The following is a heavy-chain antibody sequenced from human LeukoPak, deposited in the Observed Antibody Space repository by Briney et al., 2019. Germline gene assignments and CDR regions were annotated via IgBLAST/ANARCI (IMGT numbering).Heavy chain of an antibody. D-gene: IGHD1-1*01. V-gene: IGHV4-61*01. CDR3: AREVGIRDYYYGMDV. Sequence: PSETLSLTCTVSGGSVSSGNYFWTWIRQPPGKGLEWLGYIFYTGSTNYNPSLKSRVTISVDTSKTQFSLKLSSVTAAETAVYYCAREVGIRDYYYGMDVWGQGTTVTVSS. CDR2: IFYTGST. CDR1: GGSVSSGNYF. J-gene: IGHJ6*02.